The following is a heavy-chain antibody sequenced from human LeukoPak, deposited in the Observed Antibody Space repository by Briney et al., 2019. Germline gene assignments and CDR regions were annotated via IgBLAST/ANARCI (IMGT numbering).Heavy chain of an antibody. Sequence: SVKVSCKASGGTFSSYAISWVRQAPGQGLEWMGGIIPIFGTANYAQKFQGRVTITADESTSTAYMELSSLRSEDTAVYYCAGWAARGVTPVYYYYGMDVWGQGTTVTVSS. V-gene: IGHV1-69*13. CDR1: GGTFSSYA. J-gene: IGHJ6*02. CDR3: AGWAARGVTPVYYYYGMDV. D-gene: IGHD3-10*01. CDR2: IIPIFGTA.